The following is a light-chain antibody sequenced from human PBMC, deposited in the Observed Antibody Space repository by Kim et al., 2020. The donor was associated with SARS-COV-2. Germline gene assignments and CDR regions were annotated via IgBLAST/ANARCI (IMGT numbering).Light chain of an antibody. CDR2: DAS. CDR3: QQPST. V-gene: IGKV3-11*01. Sequence: EIVLTQFPATLSLSPGERATLSCRASQSVSSYLAWYQQKPGQAPRLLIYDASNRATGIPARFSGSGSGTDFTLTISSLEPEDFAVYYCQQPSTFGQGTRLEIK. CDR1: QSVSSY. J-gene: IGKJ5*01.